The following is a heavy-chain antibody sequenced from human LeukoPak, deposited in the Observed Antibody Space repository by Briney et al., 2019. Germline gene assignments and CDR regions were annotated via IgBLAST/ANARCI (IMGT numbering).Heavy chain of an antibody. Sequence: GGSLRLSCAASGFTFSNFAMMWVRQAPGTGLQWVSTITGYGATFYADSVRGRFTIFRDTSMNTLFLQMNSLGAEDAAVYYCAKGAAAGKVDGFDPWGQGTLVTVSS. D-gene: IGHD6-13*01. CDR3: AKGAAAGKVDGFDP. CDR1: GFTFSNFA. CDR2: ITGYGAT. J-gene: IGHJ5*02. V-gene: IGHV3-23*01.